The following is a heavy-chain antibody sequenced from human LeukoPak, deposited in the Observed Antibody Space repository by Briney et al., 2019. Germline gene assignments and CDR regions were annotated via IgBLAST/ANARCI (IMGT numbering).Heavy chain of an antibody. V-gene: IGHV1-8*01. Sequence: ASVKVSCKASGYTFTSYDINWVRQATGQGLEWMGWMNPNGGNTGYAQKFQGRVTMTRNTSISTAYMELSSLRSEDTAVYYCARGIHDSSGYYSYYYYYYYMDVWGKGTTVTVSS. J-gene: IGHJ6*03. CDR3: ARGIHDSSGYYSYYYYYYYMDV. CDR1: GYTFTSYD. CDR2: MNPNGGNT. D-gene: IGHD3-22*01.